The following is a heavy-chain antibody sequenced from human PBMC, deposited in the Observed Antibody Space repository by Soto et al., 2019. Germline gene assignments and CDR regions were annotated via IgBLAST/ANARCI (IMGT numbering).Heavy chain of an antibody. V-gene: IGHV3-9*01. D-gene: IGHD5-12*01. CDR3: AKDREEYSGYVVYYYYYMDV. CDR1: GFTFDDYA. Sequence: GGSLRLSCAASGFTFDDYAMHWVRQAPGKGLEWVSGISWNSGSIGYADSVKGRFTISRDNAKNSLYLQMNSLRAEDTALYYCAKDREEYSGYVVYYYYYMDVWGKGTTVTVSS. CDR2: ISWNSGSI. J-gene: IGHJ6*03.